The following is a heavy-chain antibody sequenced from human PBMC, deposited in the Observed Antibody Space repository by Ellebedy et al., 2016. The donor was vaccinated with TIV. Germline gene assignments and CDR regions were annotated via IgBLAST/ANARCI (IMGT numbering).Heavy chain of an antibody. V-gene: IGHV3-48*03. CDR2: ISSSGTTI. D-gene: IGHD3-10*01. Sequence: GESLKISCAASGFIFSSYEMNWVRQAPGKGLEWVSYISSSGTTIFYADPVKGRFTISRDNAKNSLYLQMNSRRAEDTAIYYCALFRGDNWGQGALVTVSS. J-gene: IGHJ4*02. CDR3: ALFRGDN. CDR1: GFIFSSYE.